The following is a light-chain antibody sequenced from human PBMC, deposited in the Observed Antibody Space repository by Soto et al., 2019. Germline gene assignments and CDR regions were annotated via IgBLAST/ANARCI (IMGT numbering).Light chain of an antibody. Sequence: QSVLTQPASVSGSPGQSITISCTGSSSDVGGFNYVSWYQHHPGKAPKLMIYKVTNRPSGVSSRFSGSKSGNTASLTISGLQAEDEGHYYCSSYTSTDTVVFGGGTKLTVL. CDR3: SSYTSTDTVV. V-gene: IGLV2-14*01. CDR2: KVT. J-gene: IGLJ2*01. CDR1: SSDVGGFNY.